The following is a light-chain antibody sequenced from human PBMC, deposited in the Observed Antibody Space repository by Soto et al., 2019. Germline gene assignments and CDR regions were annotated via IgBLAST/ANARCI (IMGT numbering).Light chain of an antibody. CDR1: QDIRLY. CDR2: SAS. V-gene: IGKV1-39*01. Sequence: DIQMTQSPSSLSPSVGDRVTITCRASQDIRLYSSWYQQKTGTAPMYLIYSASGVHSGVPSRFSGSGSGTDFTLTIGSLQPEDGATYYCLQTYSTPWTFGQGTKVEIK. J-gene: IGKJ1*01. CDR3: LQTYSTPWT.